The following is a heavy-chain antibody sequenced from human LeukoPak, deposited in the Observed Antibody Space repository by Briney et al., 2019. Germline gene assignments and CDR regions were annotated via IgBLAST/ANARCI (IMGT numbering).Heavy chain of an antibody. CDR1: GGAFSNYA. CDR2: IIPVFDTP. Sequence: SVKVSCKASGGAFSNYAIIWVRQAPGQGLEWMGGIIPVFDTPNYAQKFQGRVTITADESTSTAYMELSSLRTEDTAVYYCARDSAEAATTSAFGDWGPGTLVAVTS. J-gene: IGHJ1*01. CDR3: ARDSAEAATTSAFGD. V-gene: IGHV1-69*01. D-gene: IGHD2/OR15-2a*01.